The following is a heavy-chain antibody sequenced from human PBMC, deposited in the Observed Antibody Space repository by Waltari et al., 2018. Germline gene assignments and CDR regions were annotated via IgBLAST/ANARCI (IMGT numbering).Heavy chain of an antibody. V-gene: IGHV2-5*01. Sequence: QITLKESGPTLVKPTQTLTLTCTFSGFSLSTSGVGVGWIRQPPGKALEWLALIYWNDDKRYSPSLKSRLTITKDTSKNQVVLTMTNMDPVDTATYYCVHVNHYYDSSGYAFDIWGQGTMVTVSS. CDR3: VHVNHYYDSSGYAFDI. J-gene: IGHJ3*02. D-gene: IGHD3-22*01. CDR2: IYWNDDK. CDR1: GFSLSTSGVG.